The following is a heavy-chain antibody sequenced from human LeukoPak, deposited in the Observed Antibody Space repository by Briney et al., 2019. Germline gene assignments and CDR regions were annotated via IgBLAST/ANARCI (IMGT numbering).Heavy chain of an antibody. CDR1: GFTFSSYG. D-gene: IGHD4-11*01. CDR2: ISYDGSNK. J-gene: IGHJ4*02. V-gene: IGHV3-30*18. Sequence: QPGGSLRLSCAASGFTFSSYGMHWVRQAPGKGLEWVAVISYDGSNKYYADSVKGRFTISRDNSKNTLYLQMNSLRAEDTAVYYCAKAFIGTVTPLDYWGQGTLVTVSS. CDR3: AKAFIGTVTPLDY.